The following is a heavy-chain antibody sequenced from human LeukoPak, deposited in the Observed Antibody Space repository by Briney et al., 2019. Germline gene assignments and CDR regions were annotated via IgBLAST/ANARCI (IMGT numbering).Heavy chain of an antibody. CDR1: GFTFSSYN. Sequence: GGSLRLSCAASGFTFSSYNMNWVRQAPGKGLEWVSYISSSTGTTYYADSVKGRFTISRDNAKNSLYLQMNSLRAEDTAVYYCATSHGGSRRDYYLYYSLDVWGKGITVTVSS. CDR3: ATSHGGSRRDYYLYYSLDV. V-gene: IGHV3-48*01. J-gene: IGHJ6*03. CDR2: ISSSTGTT.